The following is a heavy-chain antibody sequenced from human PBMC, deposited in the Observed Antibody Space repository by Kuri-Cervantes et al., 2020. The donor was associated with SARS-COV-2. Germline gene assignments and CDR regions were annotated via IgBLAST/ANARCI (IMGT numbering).Heavy chain of an antibody. CDR2: ISGSGGST. Sequence: GESLKISCAASGFTFSSYAMSWVRQAPGKGLEWVSAISGSGGSTYYADSVKRRFTISRDNSKNTLYLRMNSLRAEDTAVYYCAEASSGWYIVGWFDPWGQGTLVTVSS. CDR3: AEASSGWYIVGWFDP. J-gene: IGHJ5*02. D-gene: IGHD6-19*01. CDR1: GFTFSSYA. V-gene: IGHV3-23*01.